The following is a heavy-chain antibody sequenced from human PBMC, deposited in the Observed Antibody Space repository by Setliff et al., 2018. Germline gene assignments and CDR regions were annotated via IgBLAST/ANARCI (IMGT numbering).Heavy chain of an antibody. CDR1: GASITSEAYY. CDR2: IYYSGST. J-gene: IGHJ2*01. CDR3: ARSRTTAVKGGVFAV. Sequence: PSETLSLTCIVSGASITSEAYYWSWIRQYPGKGLEWIGYIYYSGSTYYNPSLESRVTVSLDTSKNHFSLELTSVTAADTAVYFCARSRTTAVKGGVFAVWGRGTLVTVSS. V-gene: IGHV4-31*03. D-gene: IGHD1-7*01.